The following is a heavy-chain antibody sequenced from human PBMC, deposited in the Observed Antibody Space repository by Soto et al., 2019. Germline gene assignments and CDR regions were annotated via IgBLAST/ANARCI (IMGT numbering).Heavy chain of an antibody. J-gene: IGHJ3*01. CDR1: GLTVSGKKY. CDR2: LYDVDGT. D-gene: IGHD1-1*01. CDR3: ASWHEREHAYDV. Sequence: DVQLVESGGGLIQPGVSLRLSCAAFGLTVSGKKYVAWVRQAPGKGLEWISALYDVDGTYYADSVKGRFTTSSDSSKTTVYLQMNGLRPYDTAVYYCASWHEREHAYDVWGRGTTVTVSS. V-gene: IGHV3-53*01.